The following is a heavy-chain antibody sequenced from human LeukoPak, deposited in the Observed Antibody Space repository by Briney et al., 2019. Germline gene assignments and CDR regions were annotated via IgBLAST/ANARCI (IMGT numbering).Heavy chain of an antibody. V-gene: IGHV3-30*03. J-gene: IGHJ3*02. CDR2: ISYDGSNK. Sequence: GSLRLSCAASGFTFSSYGMHWVRQAPGKGLEWVAVISYDGSNKYYADSVKGRFTISRDNSENTLYLQTNSLRAEDTAVYYCVLTVVNAFDIWGQGTLVTVSS. D-gene: IGHD2-21*02. CDR3: VLTVVNAFDI. CDR1: GFTFSSYG.